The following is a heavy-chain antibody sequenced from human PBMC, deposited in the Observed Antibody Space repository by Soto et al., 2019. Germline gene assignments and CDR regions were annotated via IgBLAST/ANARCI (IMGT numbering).Heavy chain of an antibody. Sequence: GESLKISCKGSGYSFTSYWIGWVRQMPGKGLEWMGIIYPGDSDTRYSPSFQGQVTISADKPISTAYLQWSSLKASDTAMYYCARGYYYDSSGYLPDAFDIWGQGTMVTVSS. CDR2: IYPGDSDT. CDR1: GYSFTSYW. J-gene: IGHJ3*02. CDR3: ARGYYYDSSGYLPDAFDI. V-gene: IGHV5-51*04. D-gene: IGHD3-22*01.